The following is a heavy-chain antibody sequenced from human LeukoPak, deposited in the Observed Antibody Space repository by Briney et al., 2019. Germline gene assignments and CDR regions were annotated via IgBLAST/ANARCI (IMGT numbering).Heavy chain of an antibody. J-gene: IGHJ5*02. D-gene: IGHD3-3*01. CDR1: RYTFTSYD. CDR2: MNPNSGNP. Sequence: ASVQVSCQPARYTFTSYDLNWVRPATGQGLEWMGWMNPNSGNPRYAHKLQGRDTMTRNTSIRTASMELSSRRSEDTAVYSWARAPPRRITIFGVVIAAHGRFDAWGQGTLVTVSS. CDR3: ARAPPRRITIFGVVIAAHGRFDA. V-gene: IGHV1-8*01.